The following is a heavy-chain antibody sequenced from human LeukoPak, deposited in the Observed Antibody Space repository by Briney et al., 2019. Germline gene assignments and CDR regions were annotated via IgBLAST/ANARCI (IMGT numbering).Heavy chain of an antibody. D-gene: IGHD3-3*01. J-gene: IGHJ4*02. CDR2: IIPILGIA. V-gene: IGHV1-69*04. Sequence: SVKVSCKASGGTFSSYAISWVRQAPGQGLEWMGRIIPILGIANYAQKLQGRVTITADKSTSTAYMELSSLRSEDTAVYYCARDSHYDFWSGYYSFDYWGQGTLVTVSS. CDR3: ARDSHYDFWSGYYSFDY. CDR1: GGTFSSYA.